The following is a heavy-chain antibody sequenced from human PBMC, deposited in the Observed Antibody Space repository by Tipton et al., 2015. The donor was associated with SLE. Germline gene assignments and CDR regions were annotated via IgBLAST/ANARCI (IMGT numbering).Heavy chain of an antibody. CDR3: AKVRAAAGIPWFDP. Sequence: SLRLSCAASGFTFSSHAMSWVRQAPGKGLEWVSGISGSGGSTYYADSVKGRFTISRDNSKNTLYLQMNSLRAEDTAVYYCAKVRAAAGIPWFDPWGQGTLVTVSS. J-gene: IGHJ5*02. D-gene: IGHD6-13*01. CDR2: ISGSGGST. CDR1: GFTFSSHA. V-gene: IGHV3-23*01.